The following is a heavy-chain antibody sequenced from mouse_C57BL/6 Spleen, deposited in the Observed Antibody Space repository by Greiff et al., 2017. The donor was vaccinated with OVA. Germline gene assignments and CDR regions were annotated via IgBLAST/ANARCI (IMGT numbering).Heavy chain of an antibody. Sequence: QVQLQQPGAELVMPGASVKLSCKASGYTFTSYWMHWVKQRPGQGLEWIGEIDPSDSYTNYNQKFKGKSTLTVDKYSSTAYMQLSSLTSEDSAVYYCAREGYFDYWGQGTTLTVSS. CDR3: AREGYFDY. J-gene: IGHJ2*01. CDR1: GYTFTSYW. CDR2: IDPSDSYT. V-gene: IGHV1-69*01.